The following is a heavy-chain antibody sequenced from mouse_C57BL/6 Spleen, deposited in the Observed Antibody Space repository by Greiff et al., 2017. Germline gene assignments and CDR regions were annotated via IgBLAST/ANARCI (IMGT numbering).Heavy chain of an antibody. CDR3: ARRAQANAMDY. CDR2: INPGSGGT. CDR1: GYAFTNYL. D-gene: IGHD3-2*02. V-gene: IGHV1-54*01. J-gene: IGHJ4*01. Sequence: QVQLQQSGAELVRPGTSVKVSCKASGYAFTNYLIEWVKQRPGQGLEWIGVINPGSGGTNYNEKFKGKATLTADKSSSTAYMQLSSLTSEDSAVYVCARRAQANAMDYWGQGTSVTVSS.